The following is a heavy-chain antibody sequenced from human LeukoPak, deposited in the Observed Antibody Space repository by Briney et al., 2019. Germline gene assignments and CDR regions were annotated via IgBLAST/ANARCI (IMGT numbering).Heavy chain of an antibody. Sequence: GESLRLSCATSGFTFSSSTFGSYTMNWVRQAPGKGLEWVSSISSTGTYIYYTDSVKGRFTISRDNAKNSLYLQMNSLRAEDTAVYYCARAFSGYYFDYWGQGTLVTVSS. CDR1: GFTFSSSTFGSYT. J-gene: IGHJ4*02. V-gene: IGHV3-21*04. CDR2: ISSTGTYI. D-gene: IGHD5-12*01. CDR3: ARAFSGYYFDY.